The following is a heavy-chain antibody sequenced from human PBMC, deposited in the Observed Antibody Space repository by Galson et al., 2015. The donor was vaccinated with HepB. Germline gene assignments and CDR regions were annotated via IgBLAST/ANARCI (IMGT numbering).Heavy chain of an antibody. CDR3: ARGYDFWSGYGSPLDV. CDR2: INPSGGST. J-gene: IGHJ6*02. CDR1: GGTFSSYA. V-gene: IGHV1-46*01. Sequence: SVKVSCKASGGTFSSYAISWARQAPGQGLEWMGIINPSGGSTSYAQKFQGRVTMTRDTSTSTVYMELSSLRSEDTAVYYCARGYDFWSGYGSPLDVWGQGTTVTVSS. D-gene: IGHD3-3*01.